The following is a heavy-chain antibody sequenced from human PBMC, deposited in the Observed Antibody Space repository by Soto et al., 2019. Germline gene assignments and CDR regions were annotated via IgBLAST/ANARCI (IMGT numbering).Heavy chain of an antibody. CDR3: AHASWAAKRFDP. V-gene: IGHV2-5*02. CDR2: IYWDDDK. D-gene: IGHD6-25*01. J-gene: IGHJ5*02. Sequence: SGATLVNPTQTLTLTCTFSGFSLSTSGVGVGWIRQPPGKALEWLALIYWDDDKRYSPSLKSRLTITKDTSKNQVVLTMTNMDPVDTATYYFAHASWAAKRFDPWGQGTLVTVSS. CDR1: GFSLSTSGVG.